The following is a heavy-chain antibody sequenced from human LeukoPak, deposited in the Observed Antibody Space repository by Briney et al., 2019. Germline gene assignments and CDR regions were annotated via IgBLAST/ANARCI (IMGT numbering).Heavy chain of an antibody. CDR1: GFTFDDYA. D-gene: IGHD3-22*01. CDR2: ISWNIVSI. Sequence: GRSLRLSCAASGFTFDDYAMHWVRQAPGKGLEWVSGISWNIVSIGYADSVKGRFTISRDNAKNSLYLQMNSLRAEDTALYYCAKDIAGSNYYDSSGYYYGFDYWGQGTLVTVSS. CDR3: AKDIAGSNYYDSSGYYYGFDY. J-gene: IGHJ4*02. V-gene: IGHV3-9*01.